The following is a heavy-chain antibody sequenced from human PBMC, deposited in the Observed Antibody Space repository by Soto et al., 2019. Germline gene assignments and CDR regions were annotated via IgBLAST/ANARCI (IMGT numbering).Heavy chain of an antibody. J-gene: IGHJ3*02. Sequence: KPSETLSLTCTVSGGSISSYYWSWIRQPPGKGLEWIGYIYYSGSTNYNPSLKSRVTISVDTSKNQFSLKLSSVTAADTAVYYCARVLTGYYSVFSAFDIWGQGTMVTVSS. CDR1: GGSISSYY. CDR3: ARVLTGYYSVFSAFDI. D-gene: IGHD3-9*01. V-gene: IGHV4-59*01. CDR2: IYYSGST.